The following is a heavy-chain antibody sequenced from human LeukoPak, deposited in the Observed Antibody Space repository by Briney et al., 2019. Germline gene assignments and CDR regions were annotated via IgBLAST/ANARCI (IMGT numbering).Heavy chain of an antibody. CDR2: ISGSGGRT. V-gene: IGHV3-23*01. CDR1: GFTFSSYW. Sequence: GGSLRLSCAASGFTFSSYWMSWVRQTPGKGLEWVSTISGSGGRTYYADSVKGRFTISRDNSKNTLYLQMNSLRAEDTAVYYCAKDWAPGDHPYFDYWGQGTLVTVSS. J-gene: IGHJ4*02. D-gene: IGHD3-10*01. CDR3: AKDWAPGDHPYFDY.